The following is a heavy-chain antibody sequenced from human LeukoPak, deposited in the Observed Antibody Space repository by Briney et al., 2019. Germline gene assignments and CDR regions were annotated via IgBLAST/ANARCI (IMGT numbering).Heavy chain of an antibody. D-gene: IGHD6-6*01. J-gene: IGHJ4*02. CDR1: GFTFSSYE. Sequence: GGSLRLSCAASGFTFSSYEMNWVRQAPGKGLEWVSYISSSGSTIYYAHSLKGRFTISRDNAKNSLYLQMNSLRAEDTAVYYCARLRDYSSSLSLPGYWGQGTLVTVSS. V-gene: IGHV3-48*03. CDR2: ISSSGSTI. CDR3: ARLRDYSSSLSLPGY.